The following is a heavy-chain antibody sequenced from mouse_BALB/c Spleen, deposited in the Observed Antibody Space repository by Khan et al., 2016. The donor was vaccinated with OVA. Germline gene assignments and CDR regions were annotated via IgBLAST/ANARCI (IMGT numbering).Heavy chain of an antibody. CDR1: GYSITSEYT. CDR2: ISYSGNT. CDR3: ARKDYYDYDPFPY. V-gene: IGHV3-2*02. D-gene: IGHD2-4*01. Sequence: EVQLQESGPGLVKPSQSLSLTCTVIGYSITSEYTWNWIRQFPGNKLEWMGFISYSGNTRYNPSLKSRISITRDTSKNQFFLQLNSVTSEDTATYYCARKDYYDYDPFPYWGQGTLVTVSA. J-gene: IGHJ3*01.